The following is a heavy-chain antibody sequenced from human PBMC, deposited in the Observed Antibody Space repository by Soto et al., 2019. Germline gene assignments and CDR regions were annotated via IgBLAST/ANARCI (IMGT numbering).Heavy chain of an antibody. D-gene: IGHD6-19*01. Sequence: QVQLVQSGAEVKKPGASVKVSCKASGYTFTSYGISWVRQAPGQGLEWMGWISGYNGNTNYAQKLQGRVIMTTDTSTSTAYMELRSLRSDDTAVYYCAREVGSSGWYRRDYYYGMDVWGQGTTVTVSS. V-gene: IGHV1-18*01. CDR2: ISGYNGNT. CDR1: GYTFTSYG. J-gene: IGHJ6*02. CDR3: AREVGSSGWYRRDYYYGMDV.